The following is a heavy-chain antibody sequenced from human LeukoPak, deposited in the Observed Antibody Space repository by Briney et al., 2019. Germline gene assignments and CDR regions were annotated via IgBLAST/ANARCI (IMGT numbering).Heavy chain of an antibody. CDR3: ARDYLSGGGFDY. CDR2: ISSSGSTI. V-gene: IGHV3-48*03. J-gene: IGHJ4*02. Sequence: GGSLSLSCAASGFTFSSYEMNWVRQAPGKGLEWVSYISSSGSTIYYADSVKGRFTISRDNAKNSLYLQMNSLRAEDTAVYYCARDYLSGGGFDYWGQGTLVTVSS. D-gene: IGHD3-10*01. CDR1: GFTFSSYE.